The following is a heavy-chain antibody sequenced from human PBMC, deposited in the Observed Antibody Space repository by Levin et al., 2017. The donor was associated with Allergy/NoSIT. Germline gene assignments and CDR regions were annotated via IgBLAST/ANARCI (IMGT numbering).Heavy chain of an antibody. CDR2: IWYDGSNK. V-gene: IGHV3-33*01. J-gene: IGHJ4*02. CDR3: ARVIAARRDAVGSNGLDY. Sequence: GESLKISCAASGFTFSSYGMHWVRQAPGKGLEWVAVIWYDGSNKYYADSVKGRFTISRDNSKNTLYLQMNSLRAEDTAVYYCARVIAARRDAVGSNGLDYWGQGTLVTVSS. CDR1: GFTFSSYG. D-gene: IGHD6-6*01.